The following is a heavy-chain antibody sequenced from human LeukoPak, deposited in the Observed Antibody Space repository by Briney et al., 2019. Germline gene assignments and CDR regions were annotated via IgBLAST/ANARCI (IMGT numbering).Heavy chain of an antibody. CDR1: GYTFTSYG. V-gene: IGHV1-18*01. CDR3: ARRGSMVRGDFYYMDV. CDR2: ISGYNGYT. Sequence: ASVKVSCTASGYTFTSYGTNWVRQAPGQGLEWMGYISGYNGYTKYSQQPQDRVTVTTDTSTSTAYMELRSLRSDDTAVYYCARRGSMVRGDFYYMDVWGKGTTVTVSS. D-gene: IGHD3-10*01. J-gene: IGHJ6*03.